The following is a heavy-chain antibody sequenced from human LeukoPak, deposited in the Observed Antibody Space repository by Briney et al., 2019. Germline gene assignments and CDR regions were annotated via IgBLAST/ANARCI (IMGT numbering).Heavy chain of an antibody. CDR3: ARGSTMLRGVNWYFDL. D-gene: IGHD3-10*01. CDR1: GFTFSSYD. Sequence: GGSLRLSCAASGFTFSSYDMHWFRQATGKGLEWVSAIGTAGDPYYPGSVKARFTISRENAKNSLYLQMNSLRAGDTAVYYCARGSTMLRGVNWYFDLWGRGTLVTVSS. CDR2: IGTAGDP. V-gene: IGHV3-13*05. J-gene: IGHJ2*01.